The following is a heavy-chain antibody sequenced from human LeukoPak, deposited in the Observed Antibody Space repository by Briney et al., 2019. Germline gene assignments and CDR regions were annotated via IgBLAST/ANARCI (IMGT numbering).Heavy chain of an antibody. D-gene: IGHD3-22*01. V-gene: IGHV4-30-4*08. Sequence: SETLSLTCTVSGGSISSGDYYWSWIRQPPGKGLEWIGYIYYSGSTYYNPSLKSRVTISVDTSKNQFSLKLSSVTAADTAVYYCARGTPIVVVFDYWGQGTLVIVSS. CDR2: IYYSGST. CDR1: GGSISSGDYY. CDR3: ARGTPIVVVFDY. J-gene: IGHJ4*02.